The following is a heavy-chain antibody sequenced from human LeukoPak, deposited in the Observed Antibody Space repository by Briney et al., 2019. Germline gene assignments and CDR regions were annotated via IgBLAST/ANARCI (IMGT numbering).Heavy chain of an antibody. CDR2: IKQDGSER. Sequence: GGSLRLSCAASGFTFSTYWMSWVRQAPGKGLEWVATIKQDGSERYYVDSVKGRFTISRDDGRNSLYLQMNSLRAEDTALYYCARGMYYGRFDHWGQGILVTVSS. CDR1: GFTFSTYW. D-gene: IGHD4-17*01. J-gene: IGHJ4*02. V-gene: IGHV3-7*01. CDR3: ARGMYYGRFDH.